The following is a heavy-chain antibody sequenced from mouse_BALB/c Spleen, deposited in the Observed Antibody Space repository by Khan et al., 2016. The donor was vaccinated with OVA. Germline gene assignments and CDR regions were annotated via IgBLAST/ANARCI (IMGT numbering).Heavy chain of an antibody. CDR3: AKIFCGNSYAMDY. J-gene: IGHJ4*01. CDR2: IYPGSGST. D-gene: IGHD2-1*01. V-gene: IGHV1-77*01. CDR1: GYTFTDYD. Sequence: QVQLQQPGPELVKPGASVKMSCKTSGYTFTDYDIRWVKQRTGQGLEWIGEIYPGSGSTYFNEKFKGKATLTADKSSNTASMQLSSLTSEDSAVYFCAKIFCGNSYAMDYWGQGTAVTVSS.